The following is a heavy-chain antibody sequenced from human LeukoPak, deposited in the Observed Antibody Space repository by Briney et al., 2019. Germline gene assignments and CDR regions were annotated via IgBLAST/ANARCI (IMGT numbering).Heavy chain of an antibody. Sequence: GRSLRLSCAASGFTFSSYAMHWVRQAPGKGLEWVALIPYDGTNKYYADSAKGRFTISRDNSKNTLYLQMNSLRAEDTARYYCAKQKGYCSGGSCYYSDYWGQGTLVTVSS. J-gene: IGHJ4*02. CDR3: AKQKGYCSGGSCYYSDY. V-gene: IGHV3-30*04. CDR1: GFTFSSYA. D-gene: IGHD2-15*01. CDR2: IPYDGTNK.